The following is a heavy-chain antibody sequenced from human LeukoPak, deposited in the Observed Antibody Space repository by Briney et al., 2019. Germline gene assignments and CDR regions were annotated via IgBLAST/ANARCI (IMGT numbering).Heavy chain of an antibody. V-gene: IGHV4-34*01. CDR1: GGSFSGYY. J-gene: IGHJ4*02. CDR3: ARQHPATGPTIETHEMITFGALGY. Sequence: PSETLSLTCAVYGGSFSGYYRSWIRQPPGKGLEWIGEINHSGSTNYNPSLKSRVTISVDTSKNQFSLKLSSVTAADTAVYYCARQHPATGPTIETHEMITFGALGYWGQGTLVTVSS. D-gene: IGHD3-16*01. CDR2: INHSGST.